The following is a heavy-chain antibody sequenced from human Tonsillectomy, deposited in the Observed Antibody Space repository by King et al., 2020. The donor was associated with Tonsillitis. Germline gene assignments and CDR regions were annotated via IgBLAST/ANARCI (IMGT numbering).Heavy chain of an antibody. CDR2: ISYDGSYK. CDR3: AKDRHHDYYYYYGMDV. CDR1: GFTFSSYG. J-gene: IGHJ6*02. D-gene: IGHD1-14*01. Sequence: VQLVESGGGVVQPGRSLRLSGAASGFTFSSYGMHWVRQAPGKGLEGVAVISYDGSYKHYADSVKGRFTISRDNSKNTLYLQMNSLRAEDTAVYYCAKDRHHDYYYYYGMDVWGQGTTVTVSS. V-gene: IGHV3-30*18.